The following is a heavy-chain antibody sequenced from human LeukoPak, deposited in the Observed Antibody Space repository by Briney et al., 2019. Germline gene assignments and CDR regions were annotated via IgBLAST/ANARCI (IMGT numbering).Heavy chain of an antibody. Sequence: ASVKVSCKASGYTFTSYGISWVRQAPGQGLEWMGWISAYNGNTNYAQKLQGRVAMTTDTSTSTAYMELRSLRSDDTAVYYCARVGISLYYYDSSGHYMSDYWGQGTLVTVSS. CDR3: ARVGISLYYYDSSGHYMSDY. D-gene: IGHD3-22*01. J-gene: IGHJ4*02. CDR1: GYTFTSYG. CDR2: ISAYNGNT. V-gene: IGHV1-18*01.